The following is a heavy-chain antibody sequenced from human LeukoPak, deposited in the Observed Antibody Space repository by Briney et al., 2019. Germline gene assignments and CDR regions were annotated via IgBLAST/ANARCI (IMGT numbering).Heavy chain of an antibody. CDR1: GYTFTSYY. CDR2: INPSGGST. Sequence: ASVKVSCKASGYTFTSYYMHWVRQAPGQGLEWMGIINPSGGSTSYAQKFQGRVTMTRDTSSSTAYMELSRLRSDDTAMFYCASTTGLDDWGQGTLVTVSS. J-gene: IGHJ4*02. D-gene: IGHD1-1*01. V-gene: IGHV1-46*01. CDR3: ASTTGLDD.